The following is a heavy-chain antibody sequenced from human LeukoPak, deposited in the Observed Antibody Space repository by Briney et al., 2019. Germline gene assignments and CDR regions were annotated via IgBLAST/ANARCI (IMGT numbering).Heavy chain of an antibody. Sequence: GGSLRLSCAVSGFTFSTYSMNWVRQAPGKGLEWVSSISSDGSYIYYADSAKGRFTIPRDNAENSLFLQINSLRAEDTAVYYCARGVRYGEFDYWGQGTLVTVSS. J-gene: IGHJ4*02. CDR2: ISSDGSYI. CDR3: ARGVRYGEFDY. CDR1: GFTFSTYS. D-gene: IGHD4-17*01. V-gene: IGHV3-21*01.